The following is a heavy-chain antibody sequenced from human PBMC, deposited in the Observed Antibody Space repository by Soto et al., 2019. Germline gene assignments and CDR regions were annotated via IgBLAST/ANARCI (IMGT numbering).Heavy chain of an antibody. D-gene: IGHD3-10*01. J-gene: IGHJ3*02. V-gene: IGHV4-59*04. CDR3: AKGGSGSYSNAFDI. CDR1: GGFISNNY. Sequence: SETLSLTCTVSGGFISNNYWNWIRQPPGKGLEWIGYIYYSGSTYYKPSLKSRVTISVDTSKNQFSLKLSSVTAADTAVYYCAKGGSGSYSNAFDIWGQGTMVTVSS. CDR2: IYYSGST.